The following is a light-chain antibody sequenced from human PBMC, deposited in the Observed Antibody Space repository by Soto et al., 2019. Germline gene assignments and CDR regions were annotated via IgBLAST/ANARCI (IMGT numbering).Light chain of an antibody. CDR1: QSISSW. V-gene: IGKV1-5*01. J-gene: IGKJ1*01. Sequence: IHRTHSPSTLSASVLYRVTITCRASQSISSWLACYQQKPGKAPKLLIYDASNLESGVPSRFRGSGSGTEFTLTISSLQPDDFATYYCQQYNSYWTFGQGTKVDIK. CDR2: DAS. CDR3: QQYNSYWT.